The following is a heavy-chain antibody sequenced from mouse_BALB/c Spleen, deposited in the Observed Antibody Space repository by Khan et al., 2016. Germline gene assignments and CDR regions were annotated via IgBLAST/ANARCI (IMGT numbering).Heavy chain of an antibody. CDR3: ARWYGNDPLDY. CDR2: INTNTGAP. CDR1: GYTFTNYG. V-gene: IGHV9-3*02. J-gene: IGHJ4*01. Sequence: QIQLVQSGPELKKPGETVKISCKASGYTFTNYGVHWVKQAPGKGLKWMGWINTNTGAPTYAEEFKGRFAFSLETSASTAFLQIDNLKNEDTATYFCARWYGNDPLDYWGQGTSVTVSS. D-gene: IGHD2-10*02.